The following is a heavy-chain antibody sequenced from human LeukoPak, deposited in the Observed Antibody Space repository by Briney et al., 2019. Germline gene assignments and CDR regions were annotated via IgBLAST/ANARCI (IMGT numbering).Heavy chain of an antibody. CDR2: IYYNGST. Sequence: SQTLSLTCTVSGGSISSGDYYWSWIRQPPGKGLEWIGCIYYNGSTYYNPSLKSRVTISVDTSKNQFSLKLSSVTAADTAVYYCARTSLGGAWFDPWGQGTLVTVSS. CDR3: ARTSLGGAWFDP. J-gene: IGHJ5*02. D-gene: IGHD3-10*01. CDR1: GGSISSGDYY. V-gene: IGHV4-30-4*08.